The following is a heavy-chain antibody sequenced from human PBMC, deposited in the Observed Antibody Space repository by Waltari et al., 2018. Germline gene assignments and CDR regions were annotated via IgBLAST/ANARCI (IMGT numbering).Heavy chain of an antibody. V-gene: IGHV4-31*03. CDR1: GGSISRGGSS. CDR2: IYYSGST. Sequence: QVQLQESGPGLVKPSQTLSLTCTVSGGSISRGGSSWSWIRQHPGKGLEWIGYIYYSGSTYYNPSLKSRVTISVDTSKNQFSLKLSSVTAADTAVYYCARVVGGGAQYFQHWGQGTLVTVSS. CDR3: ARVVGGGAQYFQH. D-gene: IGHD2-2*01. J-gene: IGHJ1*01.